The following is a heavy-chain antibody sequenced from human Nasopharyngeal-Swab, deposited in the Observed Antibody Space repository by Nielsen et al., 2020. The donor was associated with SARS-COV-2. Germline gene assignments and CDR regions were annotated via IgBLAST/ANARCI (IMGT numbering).Heavy chain of an antibody. J-gene: IGHJ5*02. D-gene: IGHD3-16*01. CDR3: ARDQGGLLDP. CDR1: GFTFSSYA. CDR2: ISYDGSNK. Sequence: GESLKISCAASGFTFSSYAMSWVRQAPGKGLEWVAVISYDGSNKYYADSVKGRFTISRDNSKNTLYLQMNSLRAEDTAVYYCARDQGGLLDPWGQGTLVTVSS. V-gene: IGHV3-30-3*01.